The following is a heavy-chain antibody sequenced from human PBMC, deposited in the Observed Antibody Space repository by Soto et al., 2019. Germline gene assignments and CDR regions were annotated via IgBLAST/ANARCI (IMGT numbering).Heavy chain of an antibody. CDR3: ARDPGEVNDYYYGMDV. V-gene: IGHV4-61*01. CDR2: IYYSGST. Sequence: SETLSLTCTVSGGSISSSSYYWSWIRQPPGKGLEWIGYIYYSGSTNYNPSLKSRVTISVDTSKNQFSLKLSSVTAADTAVYYCARDPGEVNDYYYGMDVWGQGTTVTVSS. J-gene: IGHJ6*02. D-gene: IGHD3-10*01. CDR1: GGSISSSSYY.